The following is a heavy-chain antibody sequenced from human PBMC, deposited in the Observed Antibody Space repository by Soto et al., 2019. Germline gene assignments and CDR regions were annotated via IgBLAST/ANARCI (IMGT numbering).Heavy chain of an antibody. V-gene: IGHV4-34*01. J-gene: IGHJ4*02. CDR2: INHSGST. D-gene: IGHD4-4*01. CDR1: GGSFSGYY. Sequence: QVQLQQWGAGLLKPSETLSLTCAVYGGSFSGYYWSWIRQPPGKGLEWIGEINHSGSTNYNPSLKSRVTISVDTSKNQFSLKLSSVTAADTAEYYCARGRPTTVTIDYWGQGTLVTVSS. CDR3: ARGRPTTVTIDY.